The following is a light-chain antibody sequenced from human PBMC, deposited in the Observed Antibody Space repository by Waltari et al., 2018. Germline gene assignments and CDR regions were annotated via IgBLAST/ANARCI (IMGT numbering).Light chain of an antibody. Sequence: ISCTGTSSDLGNYNYVSWYQQHPGKAPKLMIFDVSNRPSGVSDRFSGSKSGNTASLTLSGLQAEDEADYYCSSYISSDTLELFGGGTSLTVL. CDR1: SSDLGNYNY. V-gene: IGLV2-14*03. CDR2: DVS. CDR3: SSYISSDTLEL. J-gene: IGLJ2*01.